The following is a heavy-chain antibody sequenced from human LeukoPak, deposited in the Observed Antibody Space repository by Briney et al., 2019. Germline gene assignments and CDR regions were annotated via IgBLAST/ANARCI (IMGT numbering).Heavy chain of an antibody. J-gene: IGHJ4*02. V-gene: IGHV3-11*03. CDR3: RRYIRGGGSYFDY. CDR1: GFKISVYY. Sequence: GGSLTLSCAASGFKISVYYLTWIRQAPGKGLEWVAYIYSGGSYTNYAAFVKGRLTISSDNAKNSLFLQMNSLRADDTAVYYCRRYIRGGGSYFDYWGRGTLVTVSS. CDR2: IYSGGSYT. D-gene: IGHD2-15*01.